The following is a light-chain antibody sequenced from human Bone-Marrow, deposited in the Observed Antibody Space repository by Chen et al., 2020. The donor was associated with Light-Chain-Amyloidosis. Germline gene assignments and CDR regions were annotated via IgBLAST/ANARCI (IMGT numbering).Light chain of an antibody. J-gene: IGLJ1*01. CDR1: RSDVGGDNH. CDR3: SSYTITNTLV. CDR2: EVT. V-gene: IGLV2-14*01. Sequence: QSALTQPASVSGSPGQSLTISCTGTRSDVGGDNHVSWYQQHPDKAPKLMIYEVTHRPSWVPDRVSGSKSHNTASLTISGLQTEDEADYFCSSYTITNTLVFGSGTRVTVL.